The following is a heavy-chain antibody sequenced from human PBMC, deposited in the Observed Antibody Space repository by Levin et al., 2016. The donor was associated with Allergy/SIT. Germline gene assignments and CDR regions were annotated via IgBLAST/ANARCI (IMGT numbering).Heavy chain of an antibody. CDR2: LWNDGVNK. J-gene: IGHJ4*02. Sequence: GGSLRLSCAASGGTFSAFAMHWVRQAPGKGLEWVAVLWNDGVNKYYADSVKGRFTISRDNPDNTLYLQMNSLRAEDTAVYYCARGLTNPRSNFDCWGQGTLVTVSS. D-gene: IGHD4-17*01. CDR1: GGTFSAFA. V-gene: IGHV3-33*01. CDR3: ARGLTNPRSNFDC.